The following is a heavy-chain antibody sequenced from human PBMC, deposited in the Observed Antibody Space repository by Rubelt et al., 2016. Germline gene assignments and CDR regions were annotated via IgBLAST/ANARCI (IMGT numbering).Heavy chain of an antibody. V-gene: IGHV4-39*07. J-gene: IGHJ5*02. D-gene: IGHD3-3*01. CDR2: IYYSGST. CDR3: ARKGSRITIFGVVITWFDP. Sequence: QLQLQESGPGLVKPSETLSLTCTVSGGSISSSSYYWGWIRQPPGKGLEWIGSIYYSGSTYYNPSLKGRVTISVDTSKNQFSLKLSFVTAADTAGYYCARKGSRITIFGVVITWFDPWGQGTLVTVSS. CDR1: GGSISSSSYY.